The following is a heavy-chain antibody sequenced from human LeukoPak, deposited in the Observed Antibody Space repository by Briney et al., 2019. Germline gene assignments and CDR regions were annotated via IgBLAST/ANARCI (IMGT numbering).Heavy chain of an antibody. CDR3: PREDWYFDL. J-gene: IGHJ2*01. Sequence: PSETLSLTCAVSGGSLTDYYWAWIRQPPGKGLEWIGEINHSGSTNYSPSLKSRGTISLDTSNNQFFLKLNSVTAADTAVYYCPREDWYFDLWGRGTLVTVSS. V-gene: IGHV4-34*01. CDR1: GGSLTDYY. CDR2: INHSGST.